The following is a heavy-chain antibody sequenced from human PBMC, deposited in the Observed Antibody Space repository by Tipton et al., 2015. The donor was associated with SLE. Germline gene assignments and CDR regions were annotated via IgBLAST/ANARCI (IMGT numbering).Heavy chain of an antibody. V-gene: IGHV3-21*01. CDR3: AGSRFLKWLCYIDY. D-gene: IGHD3-3*01. CDR2: ITSSNYI. CDR1: GFTFSSYT. Sequence: SLRLSCAASGFTFSSYTMNWVRQAPGKGLEWVSSITSSNYIYYADSVKGRFTISRDNAKNSLYLQMNSLRAEDTAVYFCAGSRFLKWLCYIDYWGQGTQVTVSS. J-gene: IGHJ4*02.